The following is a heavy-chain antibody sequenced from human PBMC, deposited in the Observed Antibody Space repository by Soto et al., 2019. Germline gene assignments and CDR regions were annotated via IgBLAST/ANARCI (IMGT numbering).Heavy chain of an antibody. V-gene: IGHV1-18*01. CDR3: ARGATPVTIYYYYGMDV. Sequence: QVQLVQSGAEVKKPGASVKVSCKASGYTFTSYGISWVRQAPGQGLEWMGWISAYNGNTNYAQKLQGRVTMTTATSTSTAYMELRSLRSADTAVYYCARGATPVTIYYYYGMDVWGQGTTVTVSS. D-gene: IGHD4-4*01. J-gene: IGHJ6*02. CDR1: GYTFTSYG. CDR2: ISAYNGNT.